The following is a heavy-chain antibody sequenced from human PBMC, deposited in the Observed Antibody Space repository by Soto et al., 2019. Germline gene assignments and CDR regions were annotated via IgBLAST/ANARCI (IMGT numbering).Heavy chain of an antibody. Sequence: PGESLKISCKGSGYTFNNYWIGWVRQMPGKGLEWIGIIYPGKSTTRYSPSFQGQVTMSADKSITTAYLQWSSLKASDTAMYYCAKDLDYGGNSDLFAPWGQGTLVTVSS. D-gene: IGHD4-17*01. CDR3: AKDLDYGGNSDLFAP. J-gene: IGHJ5*02. V-gene: IGHV5-51*01. CDR2: IYPGKSTT. CDR1: GYTFNNYW.